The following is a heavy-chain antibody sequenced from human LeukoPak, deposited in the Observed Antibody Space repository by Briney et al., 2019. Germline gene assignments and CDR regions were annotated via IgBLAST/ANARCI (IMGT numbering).Heavy chain of an antibody. V-gene: IGHV3-53*01. J-gene: IGHJ6*02. CDR2: IYSGGNT. CDR3: ARDYCGGDCYSEAYYYYGMDV. CDR1: GFTVSSDY. D-gene: IGHD2-21*02. Sequence: GGSLRLSCAASGFTVSSDYMSWVRQAPGKGLEWVSIIYSGGNTYYADSVKGRFTISRDHSKNTLYLQMNSLRAEDTAVYYCARDYCGGDCYSEAYYYYGMDVWGQGTAVTVSS.